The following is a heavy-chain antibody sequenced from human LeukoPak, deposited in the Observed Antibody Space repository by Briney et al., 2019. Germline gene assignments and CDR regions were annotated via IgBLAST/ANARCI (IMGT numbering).Heavy chain of an antibody. Sequence: PGGSLRLSCAASGFTFSSNGMHWVRQAPGKGLEWVAFIRFDGSNTYYADSVKGRLTISRDTSKNTLYLQMNSLRPEDTAVCYCAKAGGSSWAVLDYWGQGTLVTVSS. J-gene: IGHJ4*02. CDR1: GFTFSSNG. CDR3: AKAGGSSWAVLDY. D-gene: IGHD6-13*01. V-gene: IGHV3-30*02. CDR2: IRFDGSNT.